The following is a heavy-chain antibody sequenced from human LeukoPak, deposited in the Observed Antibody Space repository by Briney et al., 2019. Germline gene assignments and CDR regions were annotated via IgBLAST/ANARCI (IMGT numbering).Heavy chain of an antibody. V-gene: IGHV1-8*01. Sequence: GASVKVSCKASGYTFTRYDINWVRQALGQGLEWMGWMDPKTGDTGYAQNFQGRVTMTRDTSIRTAYMELSSLTSEDTAVYYCARMDSSGHDNWFDPWGQGTLVTVSS. CDR3: ARMDSSGHDNWFDP. J-gene: IGHJ5*02. CDR1: GYTFTRYD. D-gene: IGHD3-22*01. CDR2: MDPKTGDT.